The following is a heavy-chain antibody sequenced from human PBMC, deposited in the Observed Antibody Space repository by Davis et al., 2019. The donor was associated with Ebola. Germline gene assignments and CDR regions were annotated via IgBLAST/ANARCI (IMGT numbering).Heavy chain of an antibody. CDR3: AKRERGSGGKKKCSEYFQH. CDR2: IIPIFGSP. CDR1: GGTFSNDA. J-gene: IGHJ1*01. D-gene: IGHD1-26*01. Sequence: SVKVSCKASGGTFSNDALIWVRLAPGQGLEWMGGIIPIFGSPNYAKKFQGRVTITADESTSTGYLELNSLRSEDTAVYYCAKRERGSGGKKKCSEYFQHWGQGTLVTVSS. V-gene: IGHV1-69*13.